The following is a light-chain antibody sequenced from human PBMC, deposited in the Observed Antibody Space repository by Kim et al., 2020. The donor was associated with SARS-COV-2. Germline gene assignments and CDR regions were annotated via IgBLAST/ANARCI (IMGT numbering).Light chain of an antibody. V-gene: IGKV3-11*01. CDR3: HQRGSWPQT. J-gene: IGKJ1*01. Sequence: EIVLTQSPVTLSLSPGERATLSCRASQSVSSYLAWYQQKPGQAPRLLIYGASNRATGIPARFSGSGSETDFTLTISSLEPEDFAVYYCHQRGSWPQTFGQGTKVDIK. CDR2: GAS. CDR1: QSVSSY.